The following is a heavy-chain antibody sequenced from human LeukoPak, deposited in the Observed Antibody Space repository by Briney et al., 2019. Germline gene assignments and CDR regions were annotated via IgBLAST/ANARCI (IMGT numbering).Heavy chain of an antibody. CDR3: ARRAGVLRKTHYYFDY. J-gene: IGHJ4*02. CDR2: IYYSGST. D-gene: IGHD5-12*01. V-gene: IGHV4-59*01. CDR1: GGSISSYY. Sequence: SETLSLTCTVSGGSISSYYWSWIRQPPGNGLEWIGYIYYSGSTNYNPSLKSRVTISVDTSKNQFSLKLSSVTAADTAVYYCARRAGVLRKTHYYFDYWGQGTLVTVSS.